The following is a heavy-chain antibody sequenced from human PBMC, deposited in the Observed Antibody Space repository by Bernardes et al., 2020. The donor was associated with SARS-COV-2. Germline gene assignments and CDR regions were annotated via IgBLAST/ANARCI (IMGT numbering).Heavy chain of an antibody. Sequence: GGSLRLSCAASGFTFDDYYMSWIRQAPGKGLEWVAYIDPASIYTEYADSVKGRFTISRDNANNSLYLQMNSLRAEDTAMYFCARDLFPSNWGSAGFWGQGALVTVSS. D-gene: IGHD7-27*01. CDR2: IDPASIYT. J-gene: IGHJ4*02. CDR1: GFTFDDYY. CDR3: ARDLFPSNWGSAGF. V-gene: IGHV3-11*06.